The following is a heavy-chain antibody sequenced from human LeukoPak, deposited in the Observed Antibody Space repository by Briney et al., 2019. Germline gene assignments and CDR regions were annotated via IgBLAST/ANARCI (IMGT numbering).Heavy chain of an antibody. CDR1: GFTFSSYG. CDR3: TRSTSGTYFFDY. Sequence: PGGSLRLSCAASGFTFSSYGMHWVRQAPGKGLEWVAFIRYDGSNKYYADSVKGRFTISRDNSKNTLYLQMNSLRAEDTAVYYCTRSTSGTYFFDYWGQGTLVTVSS. CDR2: IRYDGSNK. V-gene: IGHV3-30*02. J-gene: IGHJ4*02. D-gene: IGHD1-26*01.